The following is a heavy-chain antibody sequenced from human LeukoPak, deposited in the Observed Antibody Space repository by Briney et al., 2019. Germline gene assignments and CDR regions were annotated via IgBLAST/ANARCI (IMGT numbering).Heavy chain of an antibody. CDR1: GGSISTYY. CDR3: ASEGFLVVPAAHSEYFQH. J-gene: IGHJ1*01. D-gene: IGHD2-2*01. Sequence: KPSETLSLTCTVSGGSISTYYWSWIRQPPGKGLEWIGYIYYSGNTNYNPSLKSRVIISLDTSKNQFSLKLSSVTAADTAVYYCASEGFLVVPAAHSEYFQHWGQGTLVTVSS. V-gene: IGHV4-59*12. CDR2: IYYSGNT.